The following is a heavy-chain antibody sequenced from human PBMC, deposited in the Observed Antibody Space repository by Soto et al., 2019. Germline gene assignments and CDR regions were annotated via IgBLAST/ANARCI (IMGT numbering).Heavy chain of an antibody. V-gene: IGHV4-31*03. CDR1: GGSISGGSYF. CDR3: ARGVSKMSPAYNQRPPYYFDY. CDR2: IQYSGNT. D-gene: IGHD1-1*01. J-gene: IGHJ4*02. Sequence: SETLSLTCTVSGGSISGGSYFWSWIRQHPGKGLEWIGYIQYSGNTNYNPSLKSRVAISVDTSKNQFSLSLRSVPAADTAVFYCARGVSKMSPAYNQRPPYYFDYWGQGTLVTVSS.